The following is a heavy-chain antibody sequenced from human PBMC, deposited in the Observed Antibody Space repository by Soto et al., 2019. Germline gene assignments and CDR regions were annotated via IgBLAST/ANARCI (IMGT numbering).Heavy chain of an antibody. CDR2: IIPMLGTP. CDR3: ARERSRYDRSGYYRPDY. Sequence: QVQLVQSGAEVKKPGSSVKVSCKVSGDTFSMYSISWVRQAPGQGLEWLGGIIPMLGTPSYAQRFQDRVTITADKDTTTAYMELSSLRSEDTAVYYCARERSRYDRSGYYRPDYWGQGTLVTVSS. V-gene: IGHV1-69*06. J-gene: IGHJ4*02. CDR1: GDTFSMYS. D-gene: IGHD3-22*01.